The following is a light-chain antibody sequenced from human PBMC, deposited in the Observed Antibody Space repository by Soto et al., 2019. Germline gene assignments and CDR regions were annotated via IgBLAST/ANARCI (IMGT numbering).Light chain of an antibody. CDR1: SSNIGSYT. CDR2: SNN. J-gene: IGLJ2*01. Sequence: QSVLTQPPSASWTPGQRVTISCSGSSSNIGSYTVNWYQQLPGTAPKLLIYSNNQRPSGVPDRFSGSKSGTSVSLAISGLQSEDEADYYCAAWDDSLNGVVFGGGTKLTVL. V-gene: IGLV1-44*01. CDR3: AAWDDSLNGVV.